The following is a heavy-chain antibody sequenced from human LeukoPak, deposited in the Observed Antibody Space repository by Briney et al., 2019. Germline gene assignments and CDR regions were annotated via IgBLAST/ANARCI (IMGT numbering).Heavy chain of an antibody. J-gene: IGHJ4*02. CDR3: ARGLYYYGSGRYFDY. CDR2: MNPNSGNT. D-gene: IGHD3-10*01. CDR1: GYTFTSYD. V-gene: IGHV1-8*01. Sequence: GASVKVSCKASGYTFTSYDINWVRQATGQGLEWMGWMNPNSGNTGYAQKFQGRITMTRNTSISTAYMELRSLRSEDTAVYYCARGLYYYGSGRYFDYWGKGTLVTVSS.